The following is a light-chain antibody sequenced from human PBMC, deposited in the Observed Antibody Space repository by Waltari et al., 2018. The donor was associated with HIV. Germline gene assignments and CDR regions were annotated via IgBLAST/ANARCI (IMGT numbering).Light chain of an antibody. CDR3: QQFYRTPYT. CDR2: WAS. V-gene: IGKV4-1*01. Sequence: DIVMTQYPESLAVSLGERATIHCTSSQTIFYKSNNKKYLTWYQQKPGQSPKLLISWASNREFGVPDRFSGSGSGTDFTLTISSLQAEDVAVYYCQQFYRTPYTFGQGTRLEFK. CDR1: QTIFYKSNNKKY. J-gene: IGKJ2*01.